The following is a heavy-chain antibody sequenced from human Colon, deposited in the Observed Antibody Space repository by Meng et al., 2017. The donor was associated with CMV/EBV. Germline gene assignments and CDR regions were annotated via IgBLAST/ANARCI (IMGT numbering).Heavy chain of an antibody. CDR3: VRDRGASCTNGVCSYSGMDV. Sequence: GESLKISCVASGFSFDSYSMNWVRQAPGKGLEWVSHISTFNSHTYYADSVKGRFTISRDDVKKSVHPLMSSLRAEDTAVYYCVRDRGASCTNGVCSYSGMDVWGQGTTVTVSS. V-gene: IGHV3-21*01. CDR2: ISTFNSHT. J-gene: IGHJ6*02. D-gene: IGHD2-8*01. CDR1: GFSFDSYS.